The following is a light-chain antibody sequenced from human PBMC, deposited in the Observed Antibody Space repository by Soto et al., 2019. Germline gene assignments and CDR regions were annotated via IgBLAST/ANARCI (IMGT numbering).Light chain of an antibody. CDR3: LQALQTPPT. Sequence: DIVMTQSPLSLPVTPGEPASISCRSSQSLLYRNGNNYLNWYLQKPGQSPQLLIYLTSYRASGVPDRFSGSGSGTDFPLKISRVEAEDVGVYYCLQALQTPPTFGQGTRLEIK. V-gene: IGKV2-28*01. J-gene: IGKJ5*01. CDR2: LTS. CDR1: QSLLYRNGNNY.